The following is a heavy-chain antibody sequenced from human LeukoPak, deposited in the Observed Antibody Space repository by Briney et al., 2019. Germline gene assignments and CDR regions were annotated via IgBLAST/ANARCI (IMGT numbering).Heavy chain of an antibody. V-gene: IGHV1-2*02. CDR2: INPDSGGT. D-gene: IGHD5-18*01. J-gene: IGHJ3*02. CDR1: GYTFTGYY. CDR3: TRAGGGYSSGWGAFDI. Sequence: ASVKVSCKASGYTFTGYYIHWVRQAPGQGLEWMGWINPDSGGTSSAQKFQGRVTMTRDTSISTAYMELNRLRSDDTAVYYCTRAGGGYSSGWGAFDIWGQGTMATVS.